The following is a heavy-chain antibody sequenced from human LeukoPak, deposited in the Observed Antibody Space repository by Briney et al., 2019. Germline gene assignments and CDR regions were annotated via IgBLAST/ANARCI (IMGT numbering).Heavy chain of an antibody. V-gene: IGHV3-30-3*01. CDR1: GFTFSSYA. CDR3: ARGGSRQYNF. D-gene: IGHD5-18*01. J-gene: IGHJ4*02. CDR2: ISYDGSNK. Sequence: GGSLRLSCAASGFTFSSYAMHWVRQAPGKGLEWVAVISYDGSNKYYADSVKGRSTISRDNAKDSLYLQMNSLRVEDTAVYYCARGGSRQYNFWGRGTLVTVSS.